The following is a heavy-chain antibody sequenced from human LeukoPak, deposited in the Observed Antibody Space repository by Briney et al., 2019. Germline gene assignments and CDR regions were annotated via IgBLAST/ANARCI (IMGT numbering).Heavy chain of an antibody. D-gene: IGHD4/OR15-4a*01. CDR3: AAYMTVGGRDQ. CDR2: IKEDGSDK. J-gene: IGHJ4*02. Sequence: GGSLRLSCATSGFTFSNYWMSWVRQAPGKGLEWVANIKEDGSDKYYVDSVKGRFTISRDNVKNSLHLQMNSLRAEDTALYYCAAYMTVGGRDQWGQGTLVTVSS. V-gene: IGHV3-7*01. CDR1: GFTFSNYW.